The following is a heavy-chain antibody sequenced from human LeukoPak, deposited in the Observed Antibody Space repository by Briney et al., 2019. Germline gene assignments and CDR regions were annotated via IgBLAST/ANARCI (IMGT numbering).Heavy chain of an antibody. CDR1: GFTVISNY. V-gene: IGHV3-53*01. Sequence: GGSLRLSCAASGFTVISNYMSWVRQAPGKGLEWVSVIYSGGSTYYADSVKGRFTISRDNSKNTLYLQMNSLRAEDTAVYYCARGGHSQGWYYFDYWGQGTLVTVSS. CDR3: ARGGHSQGWYYFDY. J-gene: IGHJ4*02. CDR2: IYSGGST. D-gene: IGHD6-19*01.